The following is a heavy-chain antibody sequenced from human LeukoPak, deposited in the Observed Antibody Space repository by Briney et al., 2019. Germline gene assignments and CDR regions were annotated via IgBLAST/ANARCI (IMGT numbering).Heavy chain of an antibody. CDR3: AKGTDGDYFFDY. V-gene: IGHV3-9*01. CDR1: GLTFVDNA. D-gene: IGHD2-21*02. CDR2: LSWNSGSI. J-gene: IGHJ4*02. Sequence: GGSVRRTCAASGLTFVDNAMHWVRPAPGKDLQWASGLSWNSGSIGYADSVKGRFTISRDNAKNSLYLQMNSLRAEDTALYYCAKGTDGDYFFDYWGQGTLVTVSS.